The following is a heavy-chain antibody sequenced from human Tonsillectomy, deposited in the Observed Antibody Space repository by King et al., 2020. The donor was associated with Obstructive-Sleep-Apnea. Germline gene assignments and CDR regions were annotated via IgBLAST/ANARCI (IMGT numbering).Heavy chain of an antibody. CDR2: IHHTGST. CDR1: GNTISGGYY. D-gene: IGHD6-19*01. J-gene: IGHJ1*01. CDR3: ARGRSGWSEYFQH. Sequence: QLQESGPGLGKPSETLSLTCSVSGNTISGGYYWGWIRQPPGKGREWIGSIHHTGSTSYNPSLKSRVTISVDTSKDQLSLRLNSVTAADTAVYYCARGRSGWSEYFQHWGQGALVPVSS. V-gene: IGHV4-38-2*01.